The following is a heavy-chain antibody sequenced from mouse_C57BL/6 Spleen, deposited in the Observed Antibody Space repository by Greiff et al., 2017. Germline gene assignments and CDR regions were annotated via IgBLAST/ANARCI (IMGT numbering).Heavy chain of an antibody. CDR3: AKIYYGSSSYAMDY. J-gene: IGHJ4*01. CDR1: GFTFSDYG. V-gene: IGHV5-17*01. D-gene: IGHD1-1*01. CDR2: ISSGSSTI. Sequence: VQLVESGGGLVKPGGSLKLSCAASGFTFSDYGMHWVRQAPEKGLEWVAYISSGSSTIYYADTVKGRFTISRDNAKNTLFLQMTSLRSEDTAMYYCAKIYYGSSSYAMDYWGQGTSVTVSS.